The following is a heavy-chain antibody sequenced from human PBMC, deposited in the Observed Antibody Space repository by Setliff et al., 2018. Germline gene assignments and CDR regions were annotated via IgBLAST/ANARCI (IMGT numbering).Heavy chain of an antibody. CDR1: GYTLTELS. D-gene: IGHD3-3*01. CDR2: FDPEDGET. CDR3: ATDKKEITMLFGSHFDY. V-gene: IGHV1-24*01. J-gene: IGHJ4*02. Sequence: AASVKVSCKVSGYTLTELSMHWVRQAPGKGLEWMGGFDPEDGETIYAQKFQGRVTMTEDTSTDTAYMELSSLRSEDTAVYYCATDKKEITMLFGSHFDYWGQGTLVTVSS.